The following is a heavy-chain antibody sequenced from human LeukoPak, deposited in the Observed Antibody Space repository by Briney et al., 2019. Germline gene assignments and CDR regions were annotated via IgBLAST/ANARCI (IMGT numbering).Heavy chain of an antibody. CDR2: INPNSGGT. CDR3: ARDQSGLVRGVMNY. Sequence: GASVMVSCKASGYTFTGYYMHWVRQAPGQGLEWMGWINPNSGGTNYAQKFQGWVTMTRDTSISTAYMELSRLRSDDTAVYYCARDQSGLVRGVMNYWGQGTLVTVSS. CDR1: GYTFTGYY. V-gene: IGHV1-2*04. J-gene: IGHJ4*02. D-gene: IGHD3-10*01.